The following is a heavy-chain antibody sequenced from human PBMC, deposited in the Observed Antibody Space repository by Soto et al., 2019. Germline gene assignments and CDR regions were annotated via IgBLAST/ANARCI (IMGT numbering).Heavy chain of an antibody. Sequence: ASVKVSCKASGYTFTSYAMHWVRQAPGQRLEWMGWINAGNGNTKYSQKFQGRVTITRDTSASTAYMELSSLRSDDTAVYYCARDSTIVRGAPSWFDPWGQGTLVTVSS. CDR1: GYTFTSYA. CDR2: INAGNGNT. J-gene: IGHJ5*02. CDR3: ARDSTIVRGAPSWFDP. V-gene: IGHV1-3*01. D-gene: IGHD3-10*01.